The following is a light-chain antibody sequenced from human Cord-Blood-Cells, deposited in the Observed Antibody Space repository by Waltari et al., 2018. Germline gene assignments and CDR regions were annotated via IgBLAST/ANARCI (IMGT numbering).Light chain of an antibody. CDR1: SSDVGGSNY. J-gene: IGLJ1*01. V-gene: IGLV2-8*01. CDR2: EVS. Sequence: QSALTQPPSASGSPGQSVTISCTGTSSDVGGSNYVPWYQQHPGKAPKLMIYEVSKRPSGVPDRFSGSKSGNTASLTVSGLQAEDEADYYCSSYAGSNSYVFGTGTKVTVL. CDR3: SSYAGSNSYV.